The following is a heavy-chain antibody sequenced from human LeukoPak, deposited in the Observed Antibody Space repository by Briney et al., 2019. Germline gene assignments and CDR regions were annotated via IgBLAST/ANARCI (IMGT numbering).Heavy chain of an antibody. D-gene: IGHD1-26*01. V-gene: IGHV3-53*01. CDR1: GLTVSTNY. J-gene: IGHJ4*02. CDR2: IYAGGGT. Sequence: GGSLRLSCAASGLTVSTNYMRWIRQAPGKGLEWVSLIYAGGGTAYADSVKGRFTISRDNSKNTVYLQMNSLSAEDTAVYYCAKAPPGSSNYFDYWGQGTLVTVSS. CDR3: AKAPPGSSNYFDY.